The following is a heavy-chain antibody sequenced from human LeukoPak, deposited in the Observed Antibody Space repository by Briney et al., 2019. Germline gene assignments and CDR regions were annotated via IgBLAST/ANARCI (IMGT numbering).Heavy chain of an antibody. CDR3: AKWFAQGGSGRYIDY. J-gene: IGHJ4*02. V-gene: IGHV3-48*03. CDR1: GFPFSNYE. Sequence: PGGSLRLSCAASGFPFSNYEMNWVRQSPEKGLEWLSYISSSGNTMYYADSVKGRFTISRDNAKNSLYLQMNSLRAEDTAVYYCAKWFAQGGSGRYIDYWGQGTLITVSS. D-gene: IGHD3-10*01. CDR2: ISSSGNTM.